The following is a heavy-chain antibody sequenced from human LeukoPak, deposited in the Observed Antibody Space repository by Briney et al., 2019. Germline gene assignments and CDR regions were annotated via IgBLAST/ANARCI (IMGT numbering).Heavy chain of an antibody. D-gene: IGHD3-3*01. CDR2: IYYSGST. J-gene: IGHJ3*02. V-gene: IGHV4-59*11. Sequence: SETLSLTCTVSGGSISSHYWSWIRQPPGKGLEWIGYIYYSGSTNYNPSLKSRVTISVDTSKNQFSLKLSSVTAADTAVYYCARRAGGMYYDFWSGSTIGAFDIWGQGTMVTVSS. CDR3: ARRAGGMYYDFWSGSTIGAFDI. CDR1: GGSISSHY.